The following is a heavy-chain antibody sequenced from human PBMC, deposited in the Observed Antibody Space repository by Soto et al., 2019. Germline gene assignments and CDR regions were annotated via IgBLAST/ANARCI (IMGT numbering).Heavy chain of an antibody. V-gene: IGHV3-21*02. D-gene: IGHD7-27*01. Sequence: EVELLDSGGGLVKPGGSLRLSCAASGFSFSTYNMNWVRQAPGKGLEWVSSINGRSNYKYYTDSVKGRFTISRDNPKNSIYLQMDSLRVEDTAVYYCVREDGLVGSNSAFDQWGQGTLVIVSS. J-gene: IGHJ4*02. CDR1: GFSFSTYN. CDR2: INGRSNYK. CDR3: VREDGLVGSNSAFDQ.